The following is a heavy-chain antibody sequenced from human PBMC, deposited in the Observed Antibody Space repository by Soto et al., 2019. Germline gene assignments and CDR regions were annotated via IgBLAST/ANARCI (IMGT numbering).Heavy chain of an antibody. CDR1: GFTFSSYT. V-gene: IGHV3-21*01. D-gene: IGHD4-17*01. CDR3: ARDSVRDYLYYYYGMDV. CDR2: IGTSSSYI. J-gene: IGHJ6*02. Sequence: PGGSLRLSCAAYGFTFSSYTMNWVRQAPGRXLEWVSSIGTSSSYIYYADSVKGRFTISRDNAKNSLFLQMNSLRADDTAVYYCARDSVRDYLYYYYGMDVWGQGTTVTVSS.